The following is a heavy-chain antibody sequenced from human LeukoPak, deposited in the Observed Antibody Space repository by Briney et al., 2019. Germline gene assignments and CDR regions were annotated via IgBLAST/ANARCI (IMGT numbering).Heavy chain of an antibody. CDR3: AREQYQLQRYFDY. D-gene: IGHD2-2*01. Sequence: SETLSLTCTVSGGSISSGSYYWSWIRQPAGKGLEWIGRIYTSGSTNYNPSLKSRVTISVDTSKNQFSLKLSSVTAADTAVYYCAREQYQLQRYFDYWGQGTLVTVSS. CDR1: GGSISSGSYY. CDR2: IYTSGST. J-gene: IGHJ4*02. V-gene: IGHV4-61*02.